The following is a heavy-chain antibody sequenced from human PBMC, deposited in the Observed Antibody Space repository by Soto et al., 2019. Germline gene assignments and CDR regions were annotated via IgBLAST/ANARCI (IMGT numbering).Heavy chain of an antibody. D-gene: IGHD2-15*01. CDR3: ARTGDIVVVVAATDWYFDL. Sequence: QVQLQESGPGLVKPSGTLSLTCAVSGGSISSSNWWSWVRQPPGTGLEWIGEIYHSGSTNYNPSLKSRVTISVDKSKNQFSLKLSSVTAADTAVYYCARTGDIVVVVAATDWYFDLWGRGTLVTVSS. J-gene: IGHJ2*01. CDR1: GGSISSSNW. CDR2: IYHSGST. V-gene: IGHV4-4*02.